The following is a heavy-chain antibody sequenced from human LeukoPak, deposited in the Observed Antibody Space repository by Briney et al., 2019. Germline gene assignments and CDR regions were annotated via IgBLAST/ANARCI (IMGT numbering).Heavy chain of an antibody. CDR1: GFTFDDYA. CDR2: ISWNSGSI. D-gene: IGHD4-11*01. CDR3: ARTTPYYFDY. J-gene: IGHJ4*02. Sequence: GGSLRLSCAASGFTFDDYAMPWVRQAPGKGLEWVSGISWNSGSIGYADSVKGRFTISRDNAKNSLYLQMNSLRAEDTALYYCARTTPYYFDYWGQGTLVTVSS. V-gene: IGHV3-9*01.